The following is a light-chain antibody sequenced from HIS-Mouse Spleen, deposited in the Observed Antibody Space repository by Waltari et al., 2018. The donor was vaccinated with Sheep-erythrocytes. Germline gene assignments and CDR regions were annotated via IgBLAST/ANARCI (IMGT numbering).Light chain of an antibody. CDR1: SSDVGSYNP. V-gene: IGLV2-23*01. CDR2: EGS. CDR3: CSYAGSSTPWV. Sequence: QSALTQPASVSGSPGQSITISCTGTSSDVGSYNPVSWYQQHPGKAPKLMIYEGSKRPSWVSNRFSGSKSGNTASLTISGLQAEDEADYYCCSYAGSSTPWVFGGGTKLTVL. J-gene: IGLJ3*02.